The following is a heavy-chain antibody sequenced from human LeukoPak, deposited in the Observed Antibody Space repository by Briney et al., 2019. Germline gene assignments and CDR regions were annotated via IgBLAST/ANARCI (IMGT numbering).Heavy chain of an antibody. J-gene: IGHJ4*02. D-gene: IGHD1-26*01. Sequence: PGGSLRLSCAASGFTFSSYSMNWVRQAPGKGLEWVSYISSSSSTIYYADSVKGRFTISRDNAKNSLYLQMNSLRAEDTAVYYGAREATSGDYWGQGTLVTVSS. V-gene: IGHV3-48*01. CDR3: AREATSGDY. CDR1: GFTFSSYS. CDR2: ISSSSSTI.